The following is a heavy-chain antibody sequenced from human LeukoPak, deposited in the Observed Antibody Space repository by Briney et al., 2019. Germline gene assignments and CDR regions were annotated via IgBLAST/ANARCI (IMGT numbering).Heavy chain of an antibody. CDR3: ARVHCSGGSCYADYYYDSSLVDY. Sequence: GGSLRLSCAASGFTFDDYAMHWVRQAPGKGLEWVSGISWNSGSIGYADSVKGRFTISRDNAKNSLYLQMNSLRAEDTAVYYCARVHCSGGSCYADYYYDSSLVDYWGQGTLVTVSS. CDR2: ISWNSGSI. CDR1: GFTFDDYA. J-gene: IGHJ4*02. V-gene: IGHV3-9*01. D-gene: IGHD2-15*01.